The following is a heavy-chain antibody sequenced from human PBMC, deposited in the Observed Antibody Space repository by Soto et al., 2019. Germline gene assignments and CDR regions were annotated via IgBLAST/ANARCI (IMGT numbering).Heavy chain of an antibody. Sequence: SCAASGFTFSSYAMSWVRQAPGKGLEWVGRTRNRANGYTTEYAASVKGRFTISRDDSKNSLYLQMNSLKTEDTAVYYCARDRYDSGSYLFDYWGQGTLVTVSS. V-gene: IGHV3-72*01. CDR3: ARDRYDSGSYLFDY. CDR1: GFTFSSYA. CDR2: TRNRANGYTT. J-gene: IGHJ4*02. D-gene: IGHD3-10*01.